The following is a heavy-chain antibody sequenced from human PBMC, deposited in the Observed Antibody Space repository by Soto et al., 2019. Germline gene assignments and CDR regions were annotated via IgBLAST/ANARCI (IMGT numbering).Heavy chain of an antibody. J-gene: IGHJ3*02. CDR3: AKDIISGEYQLLSAAFDI. D-gene: IGHD2-2*01. Sequence: GGSLRLSYAASGFTFSSYSMNWVRQAPGKGLEWVSGISWNSGSIGYADSVKGRFTISRDNAKNSLYLQMNSLRAEDTALYYCAKDIISGEYQLLSAAFDIWGQGTMVTVSS. V-gene: IGHV3-9*01. CDR1: GFTFSSYS. CDR2: ISWNSGSI.